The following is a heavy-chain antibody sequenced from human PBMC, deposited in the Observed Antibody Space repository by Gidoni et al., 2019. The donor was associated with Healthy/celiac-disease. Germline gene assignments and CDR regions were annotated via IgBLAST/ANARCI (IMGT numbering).Heavy chain of an antibody. J-gene: IGHJ3*02. CDR3: ARVTDYYDSRLPGAFDI. CDR1: GGSLSSGGYY. D-gene: IGHD3-22*01. CDR2: IYYSGST. V-gene: IGHV4-31*03. Sequence: QVQLQESGPGLVKPSQTLSLTCTVSGGSLSSGGYYWSWIRPHPGKGLAWIGYIYYSGSTYYNPSLKSRVTISVDTSKNQFSLKLSSVTAADTAVYYCARVTDYYDSRLPGAFDIWGQGTMVTVSS.